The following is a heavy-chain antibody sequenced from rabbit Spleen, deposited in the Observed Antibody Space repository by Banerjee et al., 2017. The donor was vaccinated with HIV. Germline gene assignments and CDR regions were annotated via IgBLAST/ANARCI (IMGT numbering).Heavy chain of an antibody. V-gene: IGHV1S40*01. CDR3: ARDTATSFSTYGMDL. CDR1: GFSFSSNDY. CDR2: TAGGRSAFT. D-gene: IGHD1-1*01. J-gene: IGHJ6*01. Sequence: HSLEESGGGLVQPEGSLTLTCKASGFSFSSNDYMCWVRQAQGKGLEWIACTAGGRSAFTYYASWAKGRFTISKASSTTVTLQMTSLTAADTDTYFCARDTATSFSTYGMDLWGPGTLVTVS.